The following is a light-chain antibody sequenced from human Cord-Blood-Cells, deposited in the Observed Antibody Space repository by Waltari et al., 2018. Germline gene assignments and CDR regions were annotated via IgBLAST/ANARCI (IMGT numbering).Light chain of an antibody. J-gene: IGLJ3*02. Sequence: QSALTQPRSVSGSPGQSVTISCTGTSSDFCGYNYVSWYQQHPVKAPKLMIYDVSKRPSGVPERYSGSKFGNTASLTISGLQAEDEADYYCCSYAGSYTWVFGGGTKLTVL. CDR2: DVS. CDR3: CSYAGSYTWV. V-gene: IGLV2-11*01. CDR1: SSDFCGYNY.